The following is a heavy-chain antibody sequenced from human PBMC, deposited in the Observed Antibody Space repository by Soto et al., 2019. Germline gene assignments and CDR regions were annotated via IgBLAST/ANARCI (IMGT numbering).Heavy chain of an antibody. J-gene: IGHJ4*02. CDR3: ARGFGYSYGLIYFDY. CDR1: GGSFIGYY. CDR2: INHSGST. V-gene: IGHV4-34*01. D-gene: IGHD5-18*01. Sequence: SETLSLTCAFYGGSFIGYYWSWIRQPPGKGLEWIGEINHSGSTNYNPSLKSRVTISVDTSKNQFSLKLSSVTAADTAVYYCARGFGYSYGLIYFDYWGQGTLVTVSS.